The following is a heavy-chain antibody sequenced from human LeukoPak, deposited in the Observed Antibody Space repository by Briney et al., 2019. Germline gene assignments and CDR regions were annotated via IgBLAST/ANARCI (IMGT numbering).Heavy chain of an antibody. J-gene: IGHJ4*02. V-gene: IGHV5-51*01. CDR2: IYPGDSDT. Sequence: GESLKISCKGSGYKFTTYWIGWVRQTPGTGLEWMGIIYPGDSDTRYSPSFQGQVTISADRSISTAYLQWSGLKAPDTAMYYCARGGIPASGAGGADFDYWGQGTLVTVSS. CDR3: ARGGIPASGAGGADFDY. D-gene: IGHD6-13*01. CDR1: GYKFTTYW.